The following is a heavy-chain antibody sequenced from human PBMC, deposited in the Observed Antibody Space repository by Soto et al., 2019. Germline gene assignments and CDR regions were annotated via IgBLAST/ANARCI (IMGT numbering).Heavy chain of an antibody. Sequence: SETLSLTCTVSGGSISSGGYYWSWIRQHPGKGLEWIGYIYYSGSTYYNPSLKSRVTISVDTSKNQFSLKLSSVTAADTAVYYCARGAMVRPETNWFDPWGQGTLVTVSS. D-gene: IGHD3-10*01. CDR3: ARGAMVRPETNWFDP. CDR2: IYYSGST. V-gene: IGHV4-31*03. CDR1: GGSISSGGYY. J-gene: IGHJ5*02.